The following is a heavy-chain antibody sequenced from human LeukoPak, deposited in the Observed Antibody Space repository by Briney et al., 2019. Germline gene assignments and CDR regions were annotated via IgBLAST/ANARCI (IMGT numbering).Heavy chain of an antibody. Sequence: ASGKVSCKASGYTFTNYDINWVRQATGQGLEWMGWMNPNSGNTGYAQKFQGRVTMTRNTSISTAYMELSSLRSEDTAVYYCARGRRYSGYDAFGYWGQGTLVTVSS. V-gene: IGHV1-8*01. D-gene: IGHD5-12*01. CDR2: MNPNSGNT. CDR1: GYTFTNYD. CDR3: ARGRRYSGYDAFGY. J-gene: IGHJ4*02.